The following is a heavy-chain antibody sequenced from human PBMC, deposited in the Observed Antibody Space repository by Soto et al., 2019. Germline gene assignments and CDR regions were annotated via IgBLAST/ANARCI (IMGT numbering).Heavy chain of an antibody. V-gene: IGHV4-59*01. CDR2: VYYTGST. D-gene: IGHD6-19*01. CDR1: GGSISGSY. Sequence: SETLSLTCSVSGGSISGSYWSWIRQSPGRGLEWLGYVYYTGSTNYSPSLRSRVSISVDTSKNEFSLRLSSVTAADTAVYFCARSVAVPGAHIDYWGQGTQVTVSS. CDR3: ARSVAVPGAHIDY. J-gene: IGHJ4*02.